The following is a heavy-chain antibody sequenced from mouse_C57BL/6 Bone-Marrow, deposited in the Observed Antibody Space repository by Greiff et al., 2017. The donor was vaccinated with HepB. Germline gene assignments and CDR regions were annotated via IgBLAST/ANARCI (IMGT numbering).Heavy chain of an antibody. CDR1: GFTFSDFY. CDR3: ARDGGYYGSSYPWYFDV. J-gene: IGHJ1*03. CDR2: SRNKANDYTT. V-gene: IGHV7-1*01. D-gene: IGHD1-1*01. Sequence: EVQVVESGGGLVQSGRSLRLSCATSGFTFSDFYMEWVRQAPGKGLEWIAASRNKANDYTTEYSASVKGRFLVSRDTSQSILYLQMNALRAEDTAIYYCARDGGYYGSSYPWYFDVWGTGTTVTVSS.